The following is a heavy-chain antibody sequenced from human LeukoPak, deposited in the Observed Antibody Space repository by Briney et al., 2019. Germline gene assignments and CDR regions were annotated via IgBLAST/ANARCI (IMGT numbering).Heavy chain of an antibody. CDR2: IYHSGST. D-gene: IGHD5-24*01. CDR3: ARDQDGYNYYYYYYYYMDV. Sequence: SGTLSLTCAVSGGSISSTNWWSGVRQPPGKGLEWIGEIYHSGSTNYNPSLKSRVTISVDKSKNQFSLKLTSVTAADTAVYYCARDQDGYNYYYYYYYYMDVWGKGTTVTVSS. J-gene: IGHJ6*03. V-gene: IGHV4-4*02. CDR1: GGSISSTNW.